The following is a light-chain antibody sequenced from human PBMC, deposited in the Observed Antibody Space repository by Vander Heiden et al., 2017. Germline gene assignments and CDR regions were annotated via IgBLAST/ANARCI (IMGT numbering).Light chain of an antibody. V-gene: IGKV1-5*01. CDR3: QQYNRYSRT. J-gene: IGKJ1*01. Sequence: QKPGKAPKLLIYDACRLQSGVPSRFSGSGSGTYFSLTISSLQSDDGATYYCQQYNRYSRTFGQGTKVEIK. CDR2: DAC.